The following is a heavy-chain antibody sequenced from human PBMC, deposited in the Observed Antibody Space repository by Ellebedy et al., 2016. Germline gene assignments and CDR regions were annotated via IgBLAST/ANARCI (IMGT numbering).Heavy chain of an antibody. J-gene: IGHJ6*02. CDR3: ATTRWGGVPAAPIYYYYGMDV. D-gene: IGHD2-2*01. Sequence: ASVKVSCKVSGYTLTDLSMHWVRQAPGKGLEWMGGFDPEDGETIYAQKFQGRVTMTEDTSTDTAYMELSSLRSEDTAVYYCATTRWGGVPAAPIYYYYGMDVWGQGTTVTVSS. CDR1: GYTLTDLS. CDR2: FDPEDGET. V-gene: IGHV1-24*01.